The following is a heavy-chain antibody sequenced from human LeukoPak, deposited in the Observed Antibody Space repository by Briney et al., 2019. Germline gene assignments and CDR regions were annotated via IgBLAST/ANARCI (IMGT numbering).Heavy chain of an antibody. CDR3: ARELTTQTKASCSGGNCLGYFDY. D-gene: IGHD2-15*01. V-gene: IGHV3-7*01. Sequence: GGSLRLXCAASGFTFNTYWMTWVRQAPGKGLEWGANIKQDGSEKYYVDSVKGRFTISLDNAKNSLYLQMDSLRAEDTAVYYCARELTTQTKASCSGGNCLGYFDYCGQGTLVTVSS. CDR1: GFTFNTYW. J-gene: IGHJ4*02. CDR2: IKQDGSEK.